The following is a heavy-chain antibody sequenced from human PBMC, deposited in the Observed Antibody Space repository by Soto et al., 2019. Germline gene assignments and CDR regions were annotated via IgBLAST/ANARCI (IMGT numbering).Heavy chain of an antibody. CDR1: GGSISSYY. J-gene: IGHJ4*02. D-gene: IGHD3-22*01. Sequence: PSETLSLTCTVSGGSISSYYWSWIRQPPGKGLEWIGYIYYSGSTNYNPSLKSRVTISVDTSKNQFSLKLSSVTAADTAVYYCARLYYYDSSGYSQSFDYWGQGTLVTVSS. CDR2: IYYSGST. CDR3: ARLYYYDSSGYSQSFDY. V-gene: IGHV4-59*01.